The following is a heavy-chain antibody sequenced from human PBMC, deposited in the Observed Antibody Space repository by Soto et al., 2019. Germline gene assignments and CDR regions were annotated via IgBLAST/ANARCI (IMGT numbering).Heavy chain of an antibody. CDR1: GFTFSNYG. CDR2: IWNDGIRK. V-gene: IGHV3-33*01. CDR3: ARVDDNDANARGY. Sequence: LRLSCAASGFTFSNYGMHWVLQAPGKGLEWVALIWNDGIRKVYVASVQGRFTISRDNYKTTLDLQMTNLRDEDTDVDYCARVDDNDANARGYWVRGTLVAVSS. J-gene: IGHJ4*02.